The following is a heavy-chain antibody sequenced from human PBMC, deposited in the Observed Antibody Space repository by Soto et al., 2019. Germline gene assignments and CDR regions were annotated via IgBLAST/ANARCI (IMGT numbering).Heavy chain of an antibody. J-gene: IGHJ4*02. CDR2: ISGSGGST. Sequence: EVQLLESGGGLVQPGGSLRLSCAAPGFTFSSYAMSWVRQAPGKGLEWVSAISGSGGSTYYADSVKGRFTISRDNSKNTLYLQMNSLRAEDTAVYYCAKVGVLMVYAIHYFDYWGQGTLVTVSS. CDR3: AKVGVLMVYAIHYFDY. CDR1: GFTFSSYA. V-gene: IGHV3-23*01. D-gene: IGHD2-8*01.